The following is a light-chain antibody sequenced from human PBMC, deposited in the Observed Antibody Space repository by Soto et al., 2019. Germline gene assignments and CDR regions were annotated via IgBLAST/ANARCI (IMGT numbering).Light chain of an antibody. V-gene: IGKV1-39*01. Sequence: DSQMSQSRCSLSASVGDRVTITCRASQSISSYLNWYQQKPGKAPKLLIYAASSLQSGVPSRFSGSGSGTDFTLTISSLQPEDFAPYYRQQSYSTPYTIGQGTKLEIK. CDR1: QSISSY. J-gene: IGKJ2*01. CDR3: QQSYSTPYT. CDR2: AAS.